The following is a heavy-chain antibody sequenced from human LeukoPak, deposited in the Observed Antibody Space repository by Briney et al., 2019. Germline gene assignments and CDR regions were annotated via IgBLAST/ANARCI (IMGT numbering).Heavy chain of an antibody. V-gene: IGHV3-43*02. CDR3: AKDSPSRKLWLGELSTHGLDY. D-gene: IGHD3-10*01. J-gene: IGHJ4*02. Sequence: GGSLRLSCAASGFTFDDYAMHWVRQAPGKGLEWVSLISGDGGSTYYADSVKGRFTISRDNSKNSLYLQMNSLRTEDTALYYCAKDSPSRKLWLGELSTHGLDYWGQGTLVTVSS. CDR1: GFTFDDYA. CDR2: ISGDGGST.